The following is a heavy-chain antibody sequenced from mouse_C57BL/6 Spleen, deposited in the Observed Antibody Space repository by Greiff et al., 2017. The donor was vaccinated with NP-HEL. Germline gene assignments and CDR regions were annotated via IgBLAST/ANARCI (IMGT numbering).Heavy chain of an antibody. V-gene: IGHV1-52*01. Sequence: QVQLQQPGAELVRPGSSVKLSCKASGYTFTSYWMHWVKQRPIQGLEWIGNIDPSDSETHYNQKFKDKATLTVDKSSSTAYMQLSSLTSEDSAVYYCARGVGNYGYYAMDYWGQGTSVTVSS. D-gene: IGHD2-1*01. J-gene: IGHJ4*01. CDR1: GYTFTSYW. CDR3: ARGVGNYGYYAMDY. CDR2: IDPSDSET.